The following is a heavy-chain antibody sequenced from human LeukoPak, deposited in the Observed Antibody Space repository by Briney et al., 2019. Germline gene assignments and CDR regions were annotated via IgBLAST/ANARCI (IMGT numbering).Heavy chain of an antibody. CDR2: VNHSGST. D-gene: IGHD5-18*01. V-gene: IGHV4-34*01. Sequence: SETLSHTCAVYGGSFSGYYWSWIRQPPGKGLEWIGEVNHSGSTNYNPSLKSRVTISVDTSKNQFSLKLSSVTAADTAVYYCAMSRGYSYGLNWFDPWGQGTLVTVSS. J-gene: IGHJ5*02. CDR3: AMSRGYSYGLNWFDP. CDR1: GGSFSGYY.